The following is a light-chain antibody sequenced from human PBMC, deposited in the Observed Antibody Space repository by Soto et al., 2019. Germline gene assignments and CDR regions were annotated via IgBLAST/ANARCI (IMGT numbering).Light chain of an antibody. V-gene: IGKV3-20*01. J-gene: IGKJ3*01. CDR1: QSVRNSY. Sequence: EIVLTQSPGTLSLSPGERATLACRASQSVRNSYFAWYQQKPGQANSLLIYGASTRATVLPDRFSGSGSGTDFTLTISRLEPEDFAVYYCQQYGSSPRFTFGPGTKVDIK. CDR2: GAS. CDR3: QQYGSSPRFT.